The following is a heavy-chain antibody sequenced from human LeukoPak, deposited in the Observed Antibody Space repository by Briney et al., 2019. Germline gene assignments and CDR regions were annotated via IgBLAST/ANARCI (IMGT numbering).Heavy chain of an antibody. CDR2: SNPSGNNT. J-gene: IGHJ6*03. D-gene: IGHD5-12*01. CDR3: AREGNVIGRLRLDYYYYMDV. CDR1: GYIFTSYY. V-gene: IGHV1-46*01. Sequence: GASVKVSCKASGYIFTSYYMHWVRQAPGQGLEWMGISNPSGNNTSYAQKFQGRVTMTRDMSTSTVYMELSSLRSEDTAVYYCAREGNVIGRLRLDYYYYMDVWGKGTTVTVSS.